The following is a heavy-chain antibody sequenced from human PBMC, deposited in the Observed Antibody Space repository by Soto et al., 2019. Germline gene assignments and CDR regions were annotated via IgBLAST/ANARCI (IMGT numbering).Heavy chain of an antibody. J-gene: IGHJ3*02. V-gene: IGHV3-23*01. CDR3: AKVPTGEMGTVFQAFDI. CDR2: ISHSGSST. CDR1: VFTFSNYA. D-gene: IGHD1-1*01. Sequence: GGSLRLSCAASVFTFSNYAMSWVRQAPGQGLEWVSSISHSGSSTYYADSVKGRFTISRDNSKNTLDLQMSTLRGGDTAVYYCAKVPTGEMGTVFQAFDIWGQGTMVTVS.